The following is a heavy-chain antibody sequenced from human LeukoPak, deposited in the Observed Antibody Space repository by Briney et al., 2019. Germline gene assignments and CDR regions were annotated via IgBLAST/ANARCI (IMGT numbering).Heavy chain of an antibody. J-gene: IGHJ5*02. CDR2: INSDGSST. CDR3: ARALYDFWSGYSHYLSFDP. V-gene: IGHV3-74*01. D-gene: IGHD3-3*01. CDR1: GFTFDDYA. Sequence: PGGSLRLSCAASGFTFDDYAMHWVRQAPGKGLVWVSRINSDGSSTSYADSVKGRFTISRDNAKNTLYLQMNSLRAEDTAVYYCARALYDFWSGYSHYLSFDPWGQGTLVTVSS.